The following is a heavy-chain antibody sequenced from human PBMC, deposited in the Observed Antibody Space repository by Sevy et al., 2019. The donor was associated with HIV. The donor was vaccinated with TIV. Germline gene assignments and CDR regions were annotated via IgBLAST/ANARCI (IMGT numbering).Heavy chain of an antibody. CDR1: GFTFSSYG. J-gene: IGHJ3*02. V-gene: IGHV3-33*01. D-gene: IGHD3-10*01. CDR2: IWYDGSNK. Sequence: GGSLRLSCAASGFTFSSYGMHWVRQAPGKGLEWVAVIWYDGSNKYYADSVKGRFTISRDNSKNTLYLQMNSLRAEVTAVYYCASGSGPSKGVAIDIWGQGTMVTVSS. CDR3: ASGSGPSKGVAIDI.